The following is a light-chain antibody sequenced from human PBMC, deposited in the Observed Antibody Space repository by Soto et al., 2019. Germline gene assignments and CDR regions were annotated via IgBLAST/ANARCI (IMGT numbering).Light chain of an antibody. CDR3: QQYNNWHSIT. V-gene: IGKV3-15*01. J-gene: IGKJ5*01. CDR1: QSVSSN. Sequence: EIVMTQSPATLSVSPGERATLSCRASQSVSSNLAWYQQKPGQAPRLLIYGASTRATGIPARFSGSGSGTEFTPTISSLQSEDFAVYYCQQYNNWHSITFGQGTRLEIK. CDR2: GAS.